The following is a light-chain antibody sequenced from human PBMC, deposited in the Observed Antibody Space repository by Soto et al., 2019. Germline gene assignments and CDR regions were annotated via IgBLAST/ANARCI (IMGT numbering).Light chain of an antibody. Sequence: QSVLTQPPSGSGAPGQRVTISCTGSSSNIGAGYDVHWYQQLPGTAPKLLIYGNSNRPSGVPDRFSGSKSGTSASLAITGLQAEGEADYYCQSYDSSLSGYVFGTGTKVTVL. V-gene: IGLV1-40*01. CDR3: QSYDSSLSGYV. CDR2: GNS. CDR1: SSNIGAGYD. J-gene: IGLJ1*01.